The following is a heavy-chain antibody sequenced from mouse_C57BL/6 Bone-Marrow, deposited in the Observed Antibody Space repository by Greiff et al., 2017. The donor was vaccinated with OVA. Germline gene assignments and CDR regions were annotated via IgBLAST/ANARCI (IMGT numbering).Heavy chain of an antibody. D-gene: IGHD2-4*01. CDR3: TRIYYEDAMDY. V-gene: IGHV14-4*01. CDR2: IDPENGDT. CDR1: GFNIKDDY. J-gene: IGHJ4*01. Sequence: EVKLQQSGAELVRPGASVKLSCTASGFNIKDDYMHWVKQRPEQGLEWIGWIDPENGDTEYASKFQGKATITADTSSNTAYLQLSSLTSEDTAVYYCTRIYYEDAMDYWGQGTSVTVSS.